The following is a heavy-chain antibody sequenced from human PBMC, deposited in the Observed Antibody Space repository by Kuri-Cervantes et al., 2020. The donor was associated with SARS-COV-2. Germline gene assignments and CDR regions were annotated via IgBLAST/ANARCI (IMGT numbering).Heavy chain of an antibody. Sequence: GSLRLSCTVSGGSISSYYRSWIRQPAGKGLEWIGRIYTSGSTNYNTSLKSRVTMSVDTSKNQFSLKLSPVTAADTAVYYCAREGPIYYYYYYMDVWGKGTTVTVSS. CDR2: IYTSGST. CDR1: GGSISSYY. V-gene: IGHV4-4*07. CDR3: AREGPIYYYYYYMDV. J-gene: IGHJ6*03.